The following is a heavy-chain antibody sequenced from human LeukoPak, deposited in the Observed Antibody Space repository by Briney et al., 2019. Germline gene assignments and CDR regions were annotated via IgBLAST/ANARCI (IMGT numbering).Heavy chain of an antibody. CDR3: AREDGTGSSWYSDS. Sequence: SQTLSLTCTVSGGSISSSSYYWGWIRQPPGKGLEWIGSIYYSGSTYYNPSLKSRVTISVDTSKNQFSLKLSSVTAADTAVYYCAREDGTGSSWYSDSWGQGTLVTVSS. V-gene: IGHV4-39*07. D-gene: IGHD6-13*01. CDR1: GGSISSSSYY. CDR2: IYYSGST. J-gene: IGHJ5*02.